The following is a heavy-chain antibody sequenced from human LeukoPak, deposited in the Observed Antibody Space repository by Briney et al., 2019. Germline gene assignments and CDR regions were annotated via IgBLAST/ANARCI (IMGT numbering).Heavy chain of an antibody. J-gene: IGHJ4*02. CDR2: IRGSGGST. CDR3: AKDPWEPHEYYFDY. CDR1: GFTFSSYA. D-gene: IGHD1-26*01. Sequence: GGSLRLSCAASGFTFSSYAMSWVRQAPGKGLEWVSAIRGSGGSTYYADSVKGRFTISRDNSKNTLYLQMNSLRAEDTAVYYCAKDPWEPHEYYFDYWGQGTLVTVSS. V-gene: IGHV3-23*01.